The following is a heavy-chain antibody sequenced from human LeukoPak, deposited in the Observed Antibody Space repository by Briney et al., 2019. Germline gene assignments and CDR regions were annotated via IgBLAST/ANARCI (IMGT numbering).Heavy chain of an antibody. CDR1: AYASTTYW. Sequence: GESLKISCNGFAYASTTYWISCVGQMPGKGLEWMGIIYPGDSDTRNRPPFQGQVTISVDKSISTAYLQWSSLKASDTAMYYCARTRVAGTSGAFDIWGQGTMVTVSS. D-gene: IGHD6-19*01. V-gene: IGHV5-51*01. J-gene: IGHJ3*02. CDR3: ARTRVAGTSGAFDI. CDR2: IYPGDSDT.